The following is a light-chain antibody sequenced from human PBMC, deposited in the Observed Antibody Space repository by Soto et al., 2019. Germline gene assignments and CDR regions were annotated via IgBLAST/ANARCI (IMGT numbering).Light chain of an antibody. Sequence: QPVLTQPPSASGTPGQKVTISCSGSNSNIGSDFVFWFQQLPGTAPILLIYRNNQRPSGVPDRFSGSKSGTSASLAISGLRSKDEADYYCVSWDASLSAWVFGGGTKLTVL. CDR1: NSNIGSDF. J-gene: IGLJ3*02. V-gene: IGLV1-47*01. CDR2: RNN. CDR3: VSWDASLSAWV.